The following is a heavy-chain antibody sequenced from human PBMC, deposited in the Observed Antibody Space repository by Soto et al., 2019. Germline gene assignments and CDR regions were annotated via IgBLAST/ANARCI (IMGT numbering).Heavy chain of an antibody. CDR3: ARVPDY. J-gene: IGHJ4*02. CDR2: IYHSGST. CDR1: GGSISRGGYS. V-gene: IGHV4-30-2*01. Sequence: SETLSLTCTVSGGSISRGGYSWGWIRQPPGKGLEWIGYIYHSGSTYYNPSLKSRVTISVDRSKNQFSLKLSSVTAADTAVYYCARVPDYWGQGTLVTSPQ.